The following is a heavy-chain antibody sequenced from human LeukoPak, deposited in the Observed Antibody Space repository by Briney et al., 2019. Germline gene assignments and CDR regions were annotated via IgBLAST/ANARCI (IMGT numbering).Heavy chain of an antibody. CDR3: ARLHHDYGSGTYGGAYNSYMDV. D-gene: IGHD3-10*01. V-gene: IGHV4-59*01. J-gene: IGHJ6*03. CDR2: IYYTGST. Sequence: PSETLSLTCSVSSGFISSYYWTWIRQSPGKGLEWIGYIYYTGSTGYNLSLQSRVTISVDTSKNQFSLKLTSVTAADTAVHQCARLHHDYGSGTYGGAYNSYMDVWGKGTTVTVSS. CDR1: SGFISSYY.